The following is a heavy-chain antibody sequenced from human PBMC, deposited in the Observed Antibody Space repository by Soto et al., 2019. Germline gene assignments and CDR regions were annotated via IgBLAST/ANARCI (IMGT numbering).Heavy chain of an antibody. Sequence: PGGSLRLSCAASGFILSSYAMHWVRQAPGKGLEWVTLTLHDESISYYTESVKGRFTISRDMSKNTLYLQMNSLRPEDTATYYRAKEPIYFGPGSSLSYYYYGLDVWGQGTTVTVSS. J-gene: IGHJ6*02. D-gene: IGHD3-10*01. CDR2: TLHDESIS. CDR1: GFILSSYA. V-gene: IGHV3-30*18. CDR3: AKEPIYFGPGSSLSYYYYGLDV.